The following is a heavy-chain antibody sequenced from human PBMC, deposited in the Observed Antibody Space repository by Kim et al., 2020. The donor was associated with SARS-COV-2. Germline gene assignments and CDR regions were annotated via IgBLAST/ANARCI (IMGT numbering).Heavy chain of an antibody. J-gene: IGHJ4*02. CDR3: ASGALGTMVRD. D-gene: IGHD3-10*01. Sequence: YYTPSLKSRVTISVDTSKTQCSLKLSSVTAADTAVYYCASGALGTMVRDWGQGTLVTVSS. V-gene: IGHV4-31*02.